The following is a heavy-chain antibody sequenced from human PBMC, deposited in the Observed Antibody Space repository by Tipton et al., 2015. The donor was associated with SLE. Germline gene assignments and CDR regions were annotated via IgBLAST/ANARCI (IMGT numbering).Heavy chain of an antibody. CDR1: GYSFTNYW. J-gene: IGHJ4*02. D-gene: IGHD3-10*01. CDR3: ARLSYSSGLD. Sequence: VQLVQSGAEVKKPGESLKISCKGSGYSFTNYWIAWVRQMPGKGLEWMGIIYPGDSDTTYSPSFQGQVTFSVDKSISTAYLQWSSLTASDTAMYYCARLSYSSGLDWGQATLVPVSS. CDR2: IYPGDSDT. V-gene: IGHV5-51*03.